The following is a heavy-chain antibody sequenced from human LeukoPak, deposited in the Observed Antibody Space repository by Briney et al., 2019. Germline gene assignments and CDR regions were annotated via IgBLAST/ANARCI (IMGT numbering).Heavy chain of an antibody. CDR1: GFTFSSYA. CDR2: ISYGGSNK. Sequence: PGGSLRLSCAASGFTFSSYAMHWVRQAPGKGLEWVAVISYGGSNKYYADSVKGRFTISRDNSKNTLYLQMNSLRAEDTAVYYCASRIAAAALYYYYGMDVWGQGTTVTVSS. J-gene: IGHJ6*02. V-gene: IGHV3-30-3*01. D-gene: IGHD6-13*01. CDR3: ASRIAAAALYYYYGMDV.